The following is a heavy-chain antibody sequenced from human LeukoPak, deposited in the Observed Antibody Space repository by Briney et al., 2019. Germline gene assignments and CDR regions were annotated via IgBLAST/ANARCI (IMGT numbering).Heavy chain of an antibody. J-gene: IGHJ4*02. D-gene: IGHD4-17*01. Sequence: SQSLSLTCAVSGGSISSGGYSWSWIRQPPGKGLEWIGYIYYSGSTYYNPSLKSRVTISVDTSKNQFSLKLSSVTAADTAVYYCARVKDEATVTIASAEFDYWGQGTLVTVSS. V-gene: IGHV4-30-4*07. CDR1: GGSISSGGYS. CDR3: ARVKDEATVTIASAEFDY. CDR2: IYYSGST.